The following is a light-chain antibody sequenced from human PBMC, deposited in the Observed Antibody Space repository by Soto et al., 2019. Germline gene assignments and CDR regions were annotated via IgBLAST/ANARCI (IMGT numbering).Light chain of an antibody. CDR2: GAS. CDR3: QQYGSSPRT. J-gene: IGKJ1*01. V-gene: IGKV3-20*01. Sequence: IVLTQSPGTLSLSAGERATLSCGASQSVSSSYLAWYQQKPGQAPRLLIYGASSRATGIPERCSGSGSGTDFTLTISRLEPEDFEVYYCQQYGSSPRTFGQGTKVDIK. CDR1: QSVSSSY.